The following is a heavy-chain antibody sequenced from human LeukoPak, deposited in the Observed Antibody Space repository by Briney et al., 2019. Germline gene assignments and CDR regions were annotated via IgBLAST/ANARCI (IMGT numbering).Heavy chain of an antibody. CDR1: EFTFSGYW. CDR2: IRQDGSEI. Sequence: GGSLRLSCAASEFTFSGYWMSWVRKAPGKGLEWVANIRQDGSEIYYVDSVKGRFPISRDNDKNSLCLQINSLRAEGTAVYYCARDLATRTRSRRYFYYGMDVWGEGTTVTVSS. J-gene: IGHJ6*04. V-gene: IGHV3-7*01. CDR3: ARDLATRTRSRRYFYYGMDV. D-gene: IGHD1-26*01.